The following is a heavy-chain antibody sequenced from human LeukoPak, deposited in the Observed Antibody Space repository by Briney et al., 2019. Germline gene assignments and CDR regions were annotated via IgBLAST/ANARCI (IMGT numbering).Heavy chain of an antibody. CDR2: IYHSGST. V-gene: IGHV4-30-2*01. CDR3: ARTYYYDSSGYYQPYYFDY. CDR1: GGSISSGGYS. Sequence: PSETLSLTCTVSGGSISSGGYSWSWIRQPPGKGLEWIGYIYHSGSTYYNPSLKSRVTISVDRSKNQFSLKLSSVTAADTAVYYCARTYYYDSSGYYQPYYFDYWGQGTLVTVSS. D-gene: IGHD3-22*01. J-gene: IGHJ4*02.